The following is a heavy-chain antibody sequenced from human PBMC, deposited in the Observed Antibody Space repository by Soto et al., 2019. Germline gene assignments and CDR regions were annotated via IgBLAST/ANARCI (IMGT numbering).Heavy chain of an antibody. CDR2: ISYDGSNK. Sequence: VGSLRLSCAASGFTFSSYAMHWVRQAPGKGLEWVAVISYDGSNKYYADSVKGRFTISRDNSKNTLYLQMNSLRAEDTAVYYCARVRGSGSYYTAAHFDYWGQGTLVTVSS. D-gene: IGHD3-10*01. CDR3: ARVRGSGSYYTAAHFDY. J-gene: IGHJ4*02. CDR1: GFTFSSYA. V-gene: IGHV3-30-3*01.